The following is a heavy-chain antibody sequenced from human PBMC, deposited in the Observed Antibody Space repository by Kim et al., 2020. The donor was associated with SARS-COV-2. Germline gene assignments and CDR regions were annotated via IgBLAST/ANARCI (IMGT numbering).Heavy chain of an antibody. CDR1: GGTFSSYA. Sequence: SVKVSCKASGGTFSSYAISWVRQAPGQGLEWMGGIIPIFGTANYAQKFQGRVTITADESTSTAYMELSSLRSEDTAVYYCAGAGIQLWSTHWYFDLWGRGTLVTVSS. J-gene: IGHJ2*01. D-gene: IGHD5-18*01. V-gene: IGHV1-69*13. CDR3: AGAGIQLWSTHWYFDL. CDR2: IIPIFGTA.